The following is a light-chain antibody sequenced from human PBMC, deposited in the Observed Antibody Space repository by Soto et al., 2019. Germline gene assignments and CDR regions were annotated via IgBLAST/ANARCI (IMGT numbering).Light chain of an antibody. CDR3: SSYISSSTYV. J-gene: IGLJ1*01. V-gene: IGLV2-14*01. Sequence: CAPPQPSSLSRSPGQWITLSRPGNSSDIGRYNYVSWYQQYPGKAPKFMIYDVSNRPSGVSNRFSGSKSGNTASLTISGLQAEDEADYYCSSYISSSTYVFGTGTKVTVL. CDR1: SSDIGRYNY. CDR2: DVS.